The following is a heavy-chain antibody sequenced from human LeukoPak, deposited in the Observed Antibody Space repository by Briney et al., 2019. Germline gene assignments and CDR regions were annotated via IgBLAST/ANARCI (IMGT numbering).Heavy chain of an antibody. D-gene: IGHD4-17*01. V-gene: IGHV3-23*01. Sequence: GGSLRLSCVASEFTFSSYAMSWVRQAPGKGLEWVTAISGSGTTTYYADSVKGRFTISRDNSKNTLYLQMNSLRAEDTALYHCANGARAHGFDHWGQGTLVTVSS. CDR2: ISGSGTTT. J-gene: IGHJ4*02. CDR1: EFTFSSYA. CDR3: ANGARAHGFDH.